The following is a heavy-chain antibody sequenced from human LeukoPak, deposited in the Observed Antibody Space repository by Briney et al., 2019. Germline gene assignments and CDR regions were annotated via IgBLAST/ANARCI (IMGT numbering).Heavy chain of an antibody. D-gene: IGHD6-19*01. V-gene: IGHV3-74*01. Sequence: PGGTLRLSCAASAFTFCSNWRHWVRQAQGKGRVWVSRINSDRSRTSYAHSVKGRFTISRDNAKNTLYLQMNNLRAEDTAVYYCARDYTGRGYSSGCYDYWGQGTLVTVSS. CDR2: INSDRSRT. J-gene: IGHJ4*02. CDR3: ARDYTGRGYSSGCYDY. CDR1: AFTFCSNW.